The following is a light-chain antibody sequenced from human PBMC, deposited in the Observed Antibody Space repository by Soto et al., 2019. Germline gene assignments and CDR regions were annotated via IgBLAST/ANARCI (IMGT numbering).Light chain of an antibody. V-gene: IGKV3-15*01. CDR1: QSVDIN. Sequence: EIVLKQSPATLSVSIGERVTLSCRASQSVDINLAWFQQKPGQAPRLLIYGASSRATDMPGRFSGRGAGAEFTLTISSLQSEDFALYYCQQYRSWTRTFGQGTKVDIK. CDR3: QQYRSWTRT. J-gene: IGKJ1*01. CDR2: GAS.